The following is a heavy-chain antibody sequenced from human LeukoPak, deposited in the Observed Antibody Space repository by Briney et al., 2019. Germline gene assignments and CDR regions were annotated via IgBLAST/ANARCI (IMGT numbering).Heavy chain of an antibody. CDR1: GYTFSNYG. CDR3: ARSGIDYGDYRWFAP. V-gene: IGHV1-18*01. D-gene: IGHD4-17*01. CDR2: ISAYNGNT. Sequence: ASVKVSCTASGYTFSNYGISWVRQAPGQGLEWMGWISAYNGNTYYAQKLQGRVTMTTDTSMRTAYMELRSLRSDDTAVYYCARSGIDYGDYRWFAPWGQGTLVTVSS. J-gene: IGHJ5*02.